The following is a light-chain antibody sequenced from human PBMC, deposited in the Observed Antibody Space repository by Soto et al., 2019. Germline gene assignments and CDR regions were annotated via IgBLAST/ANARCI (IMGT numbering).Light chain of an antibody. V-gene: IGKV3-20*01. J-gene: IGKJ1*01. CDR3: QQYGSSGT. CDR2: GAS. Sequence: EIVLTQSPVALSLSPGERGTLSCRAAQIVINNYSAWYQQKPGQAPRLLIYGASNRATGIPDRFSGGGSGTDFTLTISILEPEDFAVYYCQQYGSSGTFGQGTKVDIK. CDR1: QIVINNY.